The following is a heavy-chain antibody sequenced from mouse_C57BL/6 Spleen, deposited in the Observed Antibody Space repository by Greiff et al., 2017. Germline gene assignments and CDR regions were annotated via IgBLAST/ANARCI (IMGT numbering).Heavy chain of an antibody. CDR1: GFTFSNYW. CDR2: IRLKSDNYAT. J-gene: IGHJ3*01. CDR3: TGAYSNSSWFAY. D-gene: IGHD2-5*01. V-gene: IGHV6-3*01. Sequence: EVMLVESGGGLVQPGGSMKLSCVASGFTFSNYWMNWVRQSPGKGLEWVAQIRLKSDNYATHYAESVKGRLTISRDDSKSSVYLQMNNLRAEDTGIYYCTGAYSNSSWFAYWGQGTLVTVSA.